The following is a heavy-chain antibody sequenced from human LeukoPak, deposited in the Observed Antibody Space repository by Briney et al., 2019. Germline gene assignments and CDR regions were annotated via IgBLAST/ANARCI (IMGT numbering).Heavy chain of an antibody. Sequence: GRSLRLSCAASRFTFSYFAMHWVRQAPGKGLEWVAVLSDDGSNKFYADPVKGRFTISRDNSKNTLCLQMNSLRAEDTAFYYCAKDPHSSSWYYFDSWGQGTLVTVSS. CDR3: AKDPHSSSWYYFDS. D-gene: IGHD6-13*01. CDR1: RFTFSYFA. V-gene: IGHV3-30*18. CDR2: LSDDGSNK. J-gene: IGHJ4*02.